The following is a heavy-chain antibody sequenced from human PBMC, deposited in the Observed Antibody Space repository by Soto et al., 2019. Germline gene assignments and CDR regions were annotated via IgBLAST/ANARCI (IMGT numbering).Heavy chain of an antibody. V-gene: IGHV4-34*01. D-gene: IGHD5-12*01. J-gene: IGHJ6*02. CDR1: GGSFSDYY. CDR2: INHSGST. Sequence: SETLSLTCAVYGGSFSDYYWSWIRQPQGKGLEWIGEINHSGSTNYNPSLKSRVTISVDTSKNQFSLKLSSVTAADTAVYYCARLEMATDYYYYGMDVWGQGTTVTVSS. CDR3: ARLEMATDYYYYGMDV.